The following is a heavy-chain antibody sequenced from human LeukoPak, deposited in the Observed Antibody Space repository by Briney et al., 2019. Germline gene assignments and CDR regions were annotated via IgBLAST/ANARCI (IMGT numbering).Heavy chain of an antibody. V-gene: IGHV4-39*01. D-gene: IGHD1-26*01. CDR3: ARHEYSGSYYGLSWFDP. CDR2: TYYSGTT. J-gene: IGHJ5*02. Sequence: APETLSLTCTVSGGSISSSGYYWGWTRHPPGKGLEWIARTYYSGTTYYNPSLKSRVTISIHTSKNQLSLKLSSLTAADTAVYYCARHEYSGSYYGLSWFDPWGQGTLVTVSS. CDR1: GGSISSSGYY.